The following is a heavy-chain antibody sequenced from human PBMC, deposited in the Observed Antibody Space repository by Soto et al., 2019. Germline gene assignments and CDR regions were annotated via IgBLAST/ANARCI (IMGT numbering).Heavy chain of an antibody. J-gene: IGHJ4*02. D-gene: IGHD2-2*03. Sequence: PSETLSLTCTVSGGSISNSRYYWAWIRQPPGKGLEWIGCLYYTGSTYYNPSLRSRVTMSVDTSKNHFSLKLTSVTTADTAVYFCAREGNLGRWIQPLDSWGQGTLVTVSS. CDR3: AREGNLGRWIQPLDS. CDR2: LYYTGST. CDR1: GGSISNSRYY. V-gene: IGHV4-39*07.